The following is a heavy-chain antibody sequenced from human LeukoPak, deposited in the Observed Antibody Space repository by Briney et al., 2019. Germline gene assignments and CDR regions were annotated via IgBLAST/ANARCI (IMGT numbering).Heavy chain of an antibody. CDR2: INPNSGGT. J-gene: IGHJ3*02. V-gene: IGHV1-2*02. D-gene: IGHD3-22*01. CDR1: GYTFTGYY. CDR3: ARDGGYYYDSSGYFI. Sequence: ASVKVSCMASGYTFTGYYMHWVRQAPGQGLEWMGWINPNSGGTNYAQKFQGRVTMTRDTSISTAYMELSRLRSDDTAVYYCARDGGYYYDSSGYFIWGQGTMVTVSS.